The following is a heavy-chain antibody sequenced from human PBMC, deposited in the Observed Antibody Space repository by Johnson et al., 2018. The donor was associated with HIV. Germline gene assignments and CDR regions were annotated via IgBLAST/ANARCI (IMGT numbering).Heavy chain of an antibody. CDR3: ARAISPRYGGNSQEAFDI. J-gene: IGHJ3*02. CDR1: GFTFSSYV. CDR2: ISNERGDE. Sequence: QVQLVESGGALVQPGRSLRLSCAASGFTFSSYVMHWVRQAPGNGLEWVTVISNERGDEYYADSVRGRFTISRDNLKSTLYLQMNSLRPEDTAVYYCARAISPRYGGNSQEAFDIWGQGTMVTVSS. V-gene: IGHV3-30*03. D-gene: IGHD4-23*01.